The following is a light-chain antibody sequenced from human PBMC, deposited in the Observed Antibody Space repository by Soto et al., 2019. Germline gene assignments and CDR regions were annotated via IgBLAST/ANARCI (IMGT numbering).Light chain of an antibody. J-gene: IGLJ1*01. CDR3: GSITRSSTSV. Sequence: QSALGQPASVSGSPGQSITISCTGTSSDVGGFEYVSWYQHQPGKAPKLIIYDVTKRPPGVSNRFSGSKSGNTASLTISGIQAEDEGDYYCGSITRSSTSVFGTGTKV. CDR2: DVT. V-gene: IGLV2-14*01. CDR1: SSDVGGFEY.